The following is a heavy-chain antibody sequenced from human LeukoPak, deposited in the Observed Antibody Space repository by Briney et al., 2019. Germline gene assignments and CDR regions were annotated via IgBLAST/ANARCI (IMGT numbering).Heavy chain of an antibody. CDR3: ARQPIYSNVRKYFDS. CDR2: IYPGDSDT. D-gene: IGHD6-13*01. CDR1: RYTFKTYW. J-gene: IGHJ4*02. V-gene: IGHV5-51*01. Sequence: GESLKISCNGSRYTFKTYWIGWVRQMPRKGLEWMGIIYPGDSDTRYSPSFQGQVTISADKSISTAYLQWSSLKASDTAIYYCARQPIYSNVRKYFDSWGQGTLVTVSS.